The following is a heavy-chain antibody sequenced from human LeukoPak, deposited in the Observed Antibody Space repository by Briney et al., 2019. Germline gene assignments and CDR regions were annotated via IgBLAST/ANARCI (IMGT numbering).Heavy chain of an antibody. V-gene: IGHV1-2*02. J-gene: IGHJ5*02. CDR3: ARHASGYDYENNWFDP. CDR2: INPNSGGT. D-gene: IGHD5-12*01. Sequence: ASVTVSCTASGYTFTDYYMHWVRQAPGQGLEWVGWINPNSGGTNYAQKFQGRVTMTRDTSISTAYMELSRLRSDDTAVYYCARHASGYDYENNWFDPWGQGTLVTVSS. CDR1: GYTFTDYY.